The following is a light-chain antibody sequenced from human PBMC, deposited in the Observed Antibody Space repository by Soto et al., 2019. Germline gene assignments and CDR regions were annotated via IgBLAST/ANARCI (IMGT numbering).Light chain of an antibody. Sequence: EIVLTQSPATLSLSPGERATLSCRASQSISSYLAWYQQKPGQAPRLLIHDASSRATGIPAWFSGSGSGTVFSLTISSLEPEDLAVYYCQQRSTWPITFGQGTRLEIK. CDR3: QQRSTWPIT. CDR2: DAS. V-gene: IGKV3-11*01. J-gene: IGKJ5*01. CDR1: QSISSY.